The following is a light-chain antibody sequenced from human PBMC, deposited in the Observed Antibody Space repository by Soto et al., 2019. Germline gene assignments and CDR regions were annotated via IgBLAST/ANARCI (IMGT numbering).Light chain of an antibody. V-gene: IGKV4-1*01. CDR2: WAS. CDR1: QSVLYSSNNKNY. Sequence: DIVMTQSPDSLAVSLGERATINCKSSQSVLYSSNNKNYLAWYQQKPGQPPKLLIYWASTRESGVPDRFSGSGSGTDFTLTISSLQPEDGAVYYCQQYYSTLLTFGGGTKVEIK. J-gene: IGKJ4*01. CDR3: QQYYSTLLT.